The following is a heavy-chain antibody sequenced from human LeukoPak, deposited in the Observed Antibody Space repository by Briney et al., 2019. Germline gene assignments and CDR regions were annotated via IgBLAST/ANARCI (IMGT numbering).Heavy chain of an antibody. V-gene: IGHV1-2*02. Sequence: RASVKVSCKASGYTFTSYYMHWVRQAPGQGLEWMGWINPNSGGTNYAQKFQGKVTMTRDTSISTAYMELSRLRSDDTAVYYCARGVGDGYNINDYWGQGTLVTVSS. D-gene: IGHD5-24*01. CDR3: ARGVGDGYNINDY. J-gene: IGHJ4*02. CDR1: GYTFTSYY. CDR2: INPNSGGT.